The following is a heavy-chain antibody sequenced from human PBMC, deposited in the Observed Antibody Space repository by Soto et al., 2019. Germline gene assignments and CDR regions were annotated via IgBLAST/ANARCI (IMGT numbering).Heavy chain of an antibody. CDR1: GFTFSNFG. V-gene: IGHV3-33*01. Sequence: QVQLVESGGGVVQPGRSLRLSCAASGFTFSNFGMHWVRQAPGKGLECVAFIWYDGSEKYNADSVQGRFTISRDNSKNTLYLQMNSLRAEDTAIYYCARSRETFDYWGQGTLVTVSS. CDR2: IWYDGSEK. J-gene: IGHJ4*02. D-gene: IGHD1-26*01. CDR3: ARSRETFDY.